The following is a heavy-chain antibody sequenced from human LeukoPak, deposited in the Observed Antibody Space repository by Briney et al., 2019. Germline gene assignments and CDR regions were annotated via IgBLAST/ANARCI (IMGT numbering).Heavy chain of an antibody. CDR2: IYSGGST. Sequence: GGSLRLSCAASGFTVSSNYMSWVRQAPGKGLEWVSVIYSGGSTYYADSVKGRFTISRDNSKNTLYLQINSLRAEDTAVYYCARLGYSSSSDSDYWGQVTLVTVSS. J-gene: IGHJ4*02. CDR3: ARLGYSSSSDSDY. D-gene: IGHD6-6*01. CDR1: GFTVSSNY. V-gene: IGHV3-53*01.